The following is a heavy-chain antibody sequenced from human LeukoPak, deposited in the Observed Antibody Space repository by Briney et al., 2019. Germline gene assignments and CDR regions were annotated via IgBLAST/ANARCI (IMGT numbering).Heavy chain of an antibody. V-gene: IGHV4-59*12. CDR1: GGSISSYH. J-gene: IGHJ3*02. CDR2: IYYSGST. CDR3: ARWRYDILTRGDAFDI. Sequence: KPSETLSLTCTVSGGSISSYHWSWIRQPPGKGLEWIGYIYYSGSTNYNPSLKSRVTISVDKSKNQFSLKLGSVTAADTAVYYCARWRYDILTRGDAFDIWGQGTMVTVSS. D-gene: IGHD3-9*01.